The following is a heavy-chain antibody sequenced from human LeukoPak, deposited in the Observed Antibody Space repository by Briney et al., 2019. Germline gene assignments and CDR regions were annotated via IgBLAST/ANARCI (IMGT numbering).Heavy chain of an antibody. CDR3: ARRLYSGDEAYDY. CDR1: GYIFTSHW. J-gene: IGHJ4*02. V-gene: IGHV5-10-1*01. CDR2: IDPSDSYT. D-gene: IGHD5-12*01. Sequence: GESLKISCKGSGYIFTSHWINWVRQTPGKGLEWMGRIDPSDSYTKYSPSFQVHVTISADKSISTAYLQWSSLKASDTAMYYCARRLYSGDEAYDYWGQGTLVTVSS.